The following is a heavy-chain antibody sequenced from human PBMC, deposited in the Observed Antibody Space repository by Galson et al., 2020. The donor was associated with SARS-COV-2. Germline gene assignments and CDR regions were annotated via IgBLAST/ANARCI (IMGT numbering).Heavy chain of an antibody. J-gene: IGHJ4*01. V-gene: IGHV4-4*07. CDR1: GDSIRSFY. CDR3: AAQRSINSACWF. Sequence: SETLSLTCSVSGDSIRSFYWSWIWQPAGKGLEWIGRIYTSGRFDTTGTANYNPSLKSRVALSVDTASNQFSLKLNSVTAADTAMFYCAAQRSINSACWFWGHGILVTVSS. CDR2: IYTSGRFDTTGTA. D-gene: IGHD1-26*01.